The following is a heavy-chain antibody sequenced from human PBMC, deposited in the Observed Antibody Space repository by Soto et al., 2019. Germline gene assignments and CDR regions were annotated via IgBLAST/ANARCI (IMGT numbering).Heavy chain of an antibody. CDR3: ARWGDDKKMDV. CDR2: IWYDGSNK. D-gene: IGHD3-16*01. CDR1: GFTFSSHG. Sequence: QEQLVESGGGVVQPGRSLRLSCVASGFTFSSHGRHWVRQAPGKGLEWVAVIWYDGSNKYYADSVKGRFTVSRDNSKNRLYLQMNSLRADDTAVYYCARWGDDKKMDVWGQGTTVTVSS. J-gene: IGHJ6*02. V-gene: IGHV3-33*01.